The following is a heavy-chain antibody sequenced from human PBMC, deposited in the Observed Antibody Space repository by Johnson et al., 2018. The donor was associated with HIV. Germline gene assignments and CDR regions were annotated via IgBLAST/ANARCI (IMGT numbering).Heavy chain of an antibody. CDR1: GFTVSSNY. Sequence: VQLVESGGGLMQPGGSLRLSCAASGFTVSSNYMSWVRQAPGKGLEWVSIIYSGGSTYYADSVKGRFTIPRDNSKNTLYLQMNSLRAEDTAVYYCAKSEPAMIVVFRENDAFDIWGQGTMVTVSS. CDR3: AKSEPAMIVVFRENDAFDI. J-gene: IGHJ3*02. CDR2: IYSGGST. V-gene: IGHV3-53*01. D-gene: IGHD3-22*01.